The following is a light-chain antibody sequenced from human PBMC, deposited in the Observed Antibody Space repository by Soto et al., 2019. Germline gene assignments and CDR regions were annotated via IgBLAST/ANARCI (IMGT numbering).Light chain of an antibody. CDR1: SSNIGSNT. V-gene: IGLV1-44*01. CDR2: DNN. Sequence: QSALTQPPSASGTPGQRVTISCSGSSSNIGSNTVNWYQQLPGTAPKLLIHDNNQRPSGVPDRFSGSKSGASASLAISWLQSEEADYYCAAWDDSLNGYVFGNGKKVTV. CDR3: AAWDDSLNGYV. J-gene: IGLJ1*01.